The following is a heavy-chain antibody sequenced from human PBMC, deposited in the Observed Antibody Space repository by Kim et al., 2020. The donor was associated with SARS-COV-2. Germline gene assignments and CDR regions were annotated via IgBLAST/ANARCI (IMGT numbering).Heavy chain of an antibody. CDR1: GGSFSGYY. V-gene: IGHV4-34*01. CDR3: ARGKQDIVVVVAVYCYYYYMDV. D-gene: IGHD2-15*01. CDR2: INHSGST. J-gene: IGHJ6*03. Sequence: SETLSLTCAVYGGSFSGYYWSWIRQPPGKGLEWMGEINHSGSTNYNPSLKSRVTMSVDTSKNQFSLKLSSVTAADTAVYYCARGKQDIVVVVAVYCYYYYMDVWGKGPAVPVSS.